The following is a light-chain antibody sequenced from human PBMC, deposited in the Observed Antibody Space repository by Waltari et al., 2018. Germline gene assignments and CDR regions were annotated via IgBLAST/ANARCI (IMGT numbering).Light chain of an antibody. J-gene: IGLJ1*01. CDR3: SSYTSSSTYG. CDR2: DVS. Sequence: WYQQHPDKAPKRMMYDVSKRPSGVSNRFSGSKSGNTASLTISGLQAEDEADYYCSSYTSSSTYGFGTGTKVTVL. V-gene: IGLV2-14*04.